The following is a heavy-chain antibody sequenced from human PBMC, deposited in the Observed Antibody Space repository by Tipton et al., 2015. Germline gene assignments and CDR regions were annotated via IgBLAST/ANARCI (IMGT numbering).Heavy chain of an antibody. CDR1: GGTFSSSG. D-gene: IGHD2-2*01. J-gene: IGHJ5*02. CDR2: IIPSFGTA. Sequence: QLVQSGAEVKNSGSSVKVSCKASGGTFSSSGISWVRQAPGQGLEWMGGIIPSFGTANYGQKFQGRVTITAEKSSSTAYMELSSLTSEDTAVYYCARSERQGSSSACYLNWFDPWGQGTLVTVSS. V-gene: IGHV1-69*06. CDR3: ARSERQGSSSACYLNWFDP.